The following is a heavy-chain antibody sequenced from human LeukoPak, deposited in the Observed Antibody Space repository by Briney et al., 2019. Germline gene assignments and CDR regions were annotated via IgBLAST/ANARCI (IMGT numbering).Heavy chain of an antibody. CDR2: ISVSGGST. CDR3: AQARKGGGSYQGGFDY. J-gene: IGHJ4*02. V-gene: IGHV3-23*01. CDR1: GFPFSAYE. Sequence: GGSLRLYCAASGFPFSAYEMNWVRQAPGKGLEWVSAISVSGGSTYYADSVKGRFTISRDNSKNTLYLQMNSLRAEDTAVYYYAQARKGGGSYQGGFDYWGQGTLVTVSS. D-gene: IGHD1-26*01.